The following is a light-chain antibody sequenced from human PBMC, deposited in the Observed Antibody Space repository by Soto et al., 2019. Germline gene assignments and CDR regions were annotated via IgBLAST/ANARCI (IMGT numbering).Light chain of an antibody. CDR3: SSYTSSYTYV. CDR1: SGDIGGYNY. V-gene: IGLV2-14*03. J-gene: IGLJ1*01. Sequence: QSALTQPASVSGSPGQSITISCAGTSGDIGGYNYVSWYQQHPGRAPKLMIYDVTNRPSGISNRFSGSKSGNTASLTISGLQAEDEADYYCSSYTSSYTYVFGGWTKVTVL. CDR2: DVT.